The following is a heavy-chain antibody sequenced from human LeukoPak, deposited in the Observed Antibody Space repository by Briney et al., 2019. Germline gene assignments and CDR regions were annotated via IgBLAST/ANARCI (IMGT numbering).Heavy chain of an antibody. Sequence: SETLSLTCTVSGGSIRSSSYYWGGIRQPPGKGLEWIGSICYSGSTYYNPSLKSRVTISVDTSKNQVSLRLSSVTAADTAVYYCASGHYDSSGYYYPFDYWGQGTLVTVSS. J-gene: IGHJ4*02. CDR2: ICYSGST. CDR1: GGSIRSSSYY. V-gene: IGHV4-39*01. D-gene: IGHD3-22*01. CDR3: ASGHYDSSGYYYPFDY.